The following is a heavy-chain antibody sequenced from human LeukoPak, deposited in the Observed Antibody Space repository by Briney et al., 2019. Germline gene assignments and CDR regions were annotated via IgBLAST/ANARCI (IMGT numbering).Heavy chain of an antibody. D-gene: IGHD4-17*01. CDR3: ARGDDYGDYRGPFDP. CDR1: GGSISSYY. J-gene: IGHJ5*02. CDR2: IYYSGST. V-gene: IGHV4-59*01. Sequence: PSETLSLTCTVSGGSISSYYWSWIRQPPGKGLEWIGYIYYSGSTNYNPSLKSRVTISVDTSKNQFSLKLSSVTAADTAVYYCARGDDYGDYRGPFDPWAREPWSPSPQ.